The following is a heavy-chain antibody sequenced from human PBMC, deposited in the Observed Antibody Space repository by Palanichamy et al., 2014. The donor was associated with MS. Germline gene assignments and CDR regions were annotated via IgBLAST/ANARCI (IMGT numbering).Heavy chain of an antibody. Sequence: EVQLVESGEAWSSLGGPVRLSCAASGFTFSSYSMNWVRQAPGKGLEWVSSISSSSSYIYYADSVKGRFTISRDNAKNSLYLQMNSLRAEDTAVYYCARGGVYYYDSSGYKDYWGQGTLVTVSS. V-gene: IGHV3-21*01. J-gene: IGHJ4*02. CDR1: GFTFSSYS. CDR2: ISSSSSYI. CDR3: ARGGVYYYDSSGYKDY. D-gene: IGHD3-22*01.